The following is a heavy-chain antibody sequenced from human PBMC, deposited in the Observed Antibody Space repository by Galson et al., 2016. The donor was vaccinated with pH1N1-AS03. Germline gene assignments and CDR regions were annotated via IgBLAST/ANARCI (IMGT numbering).Heavy chain of an antibody. V-gene: IGHV1-2*06. CDR1: GYSFSDYY. D-gene: IGHD3-22*01. Sequence: SVKVSCKASGYSFSDYYIHWVRQAPGLGLDWMGRFNPSTGSTKYAQQFLGRFTMTRDTSISTAYMELSRLTSDDTAVYYCSRQPSFYDTTGLPDAFDIWGQGTTVIVSS. CDR2: FNPSTGST. CDR3: SRQPSFYDTTGLPDAFDI. J-gene: IGHJ3*02.